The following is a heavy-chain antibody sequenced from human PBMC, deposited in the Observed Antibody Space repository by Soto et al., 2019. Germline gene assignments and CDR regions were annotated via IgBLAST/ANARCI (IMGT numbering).Heavy chain of an antibody. CDR3: ARERYYGMDV. V-gene: IGHV4-59*01. CDR1: GGSISSYF. CDR2: IYYSGST. J-gene: IGHJ6*02. Sequence: SETLSLTCTVSGGSISSYFWSWIRQPPGKGLEWIGNIYYSGSTNYNPSLKSRVTISVDTSKNQFSLKLSSVTAADTAVYYCARERYYGMDVWGQGTTVTVSS.